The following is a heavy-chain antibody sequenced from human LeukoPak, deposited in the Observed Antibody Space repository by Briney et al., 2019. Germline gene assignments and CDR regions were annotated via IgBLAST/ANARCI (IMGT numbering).Heavy chain of an antibody. CDR2: IYYSGST. V-gene: IGHV4-59*01. D-gene: IGHD4-23*01. CDR3: ARTNLNYGGNSHLDY. CDR1: GGSISSYY. J-gene: IGHJ4*02. Sequence: SETLSLTCTVSGGSISSYYWSWIRQPPGKGLEWIGYIYYSGSTNYNPSLKSRVTISVDTSKNQFSPKLSSVTAADTAVYYCARTNLNYGGNSHLDYWGQGTLVTVSS.